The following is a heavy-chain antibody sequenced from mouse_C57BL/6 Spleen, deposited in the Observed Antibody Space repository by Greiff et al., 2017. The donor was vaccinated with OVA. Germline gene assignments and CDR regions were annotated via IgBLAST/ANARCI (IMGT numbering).Heavy chain of an antibody. J-gene: IGHJ4*01. CDR1: GYTFTSYW. V-gene: IGHV1-55*01. CDR2: IYPGSGST. CDR3: ARGITTVVARDYYAMDY. Sequence: VKLQQPGAELVKPGASVKMSCKASGYTFTSYWITWVKQRPGQGLEWIGDIYPGSGSTNYNEKFKSKATLTVDTSSSTAYMQLSSLTSEDSAVYYCARGITTVVARDYYAMDYWGQGTSVTVSS. D-gene: IGHD1-1*01.